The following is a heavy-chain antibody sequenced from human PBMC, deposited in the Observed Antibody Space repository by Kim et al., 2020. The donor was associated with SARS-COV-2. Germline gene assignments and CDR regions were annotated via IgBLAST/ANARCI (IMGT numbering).Heavy chain of an antibody. CDR2: ISSSSSTI. Sequence: GGSLRLSCAASGFTFSSYSMNWVRQAPGKGLEWVSYISSSSSTIYYADSVKGRFTISRDNAKNSLYLQMNSLRDEDTAVYYCARVPGAGTNYYYYGMDVWGQGTTVTVSS. CDR3: ARVPGAGTNYYYYGMDV. D-gene: IGHD7-27*01. V-gene: IGHV3-48*02. CDR1: GFTFSSYS. J-gene: IGHJ6*02.